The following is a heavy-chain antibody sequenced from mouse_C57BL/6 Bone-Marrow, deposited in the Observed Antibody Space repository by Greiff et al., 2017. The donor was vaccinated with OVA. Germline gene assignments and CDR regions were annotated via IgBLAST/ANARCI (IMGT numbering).Heavy chain of an antibody. CDR1: GYAFSSSW. CDR2: IYPGDGDT. CDR3: ARYGSSVAWFAY. J-gene: IGHJ3*01. V-gene: IGHV1-82*01. D-gene: IGHD1-1*01. Sequence: VQLQESGPELVKPGASVKISCKASGYAFSSSWMNWVKQRPGKGLEWIGRIYPGDGDTNYNGKFKGKATLTADKSSSTAYMQLSSLTSEDSAVYFCARYGSSVAWFAYCGQGTLVTVSA.